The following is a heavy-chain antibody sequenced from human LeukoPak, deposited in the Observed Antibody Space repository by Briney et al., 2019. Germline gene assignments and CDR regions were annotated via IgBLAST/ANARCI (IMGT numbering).Heavy chain of an antibody. J-gene: IGHJ4*02. CDR3: ARDWGKLPVYYFDY. V-gene: IGHV1-3*01. CDR2: INAGTGNT. Sequence: ASVKVSCKASGYTFTSYNMHWVRQAPGQRLEWMGWINAGTGNTKYSQKFQGRVTITRDTSASTAYMELSSLRSEDTAVYYCARDWGKLPVYYFDYWGQGTLVTVSS. D-gene: IGHD3-16*01. CDR1: GYTFTSYN.